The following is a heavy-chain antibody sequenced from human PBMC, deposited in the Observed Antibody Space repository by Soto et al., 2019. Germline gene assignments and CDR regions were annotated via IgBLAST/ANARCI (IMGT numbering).Heavy chain of an antibody. CDR3: ARETYGDYVGYFDP. J-gene: IGHJ5*02. CDR2: INPMGGST. V-gene: IGHV1-46*01. Sequence: ASVKVSCKASGYTFTSSYIHWVRQAPGQGLEWMAIINPMGGSTNYAQRFKGRVTLTMDTSASTVYMDLSSLRSEDTAVYYCARETYGDYVGYFDPWGQGTLVTVSS. CDR1: GYTFTSSY. D-gene: IGHD4-17*01.